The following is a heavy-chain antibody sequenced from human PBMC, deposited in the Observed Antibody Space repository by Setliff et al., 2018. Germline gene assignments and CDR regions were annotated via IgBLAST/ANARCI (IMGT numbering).Heavy chain of an antibody. Sequence: SETLSLTCAVYGGSFSGNYWSWIRQPPGKGLEWIGYIYYSGSTNYNPSLKSRVTISVDTSKNQFSLKLSSVTAADTAVYYCARGIPAYDFWSGYYIGYYYYMDVWGKGTTVTVS. D-gene: IGHD3-3*01. J-gene: IGHJ6*03. V-gene: IGHV4-59*01. CDR3: ARGIPAYDFWSGYYIGYYYYMDV. CDR1: GGSFSGNY. CDR2: IYYSGST.